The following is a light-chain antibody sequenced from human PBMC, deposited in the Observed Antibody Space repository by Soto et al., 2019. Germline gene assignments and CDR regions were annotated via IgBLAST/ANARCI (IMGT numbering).Light chain of an antibody. Sequence: DIPLTQTPSFLSASVADRVTITCRAKQSISSDLAWYQQKPGKAPKLLIYAASTLQNGVPSTCSGSGSAKEFTLTISSLQPEDFGTYYCQQFKSYPITFGQGTRLEIK. J-gene: IGKJ5*01. CDR1: QSISSD. CDR3: QQFKSYPIT. V-gene: IGKV1-9*01. CDR2: AAS.